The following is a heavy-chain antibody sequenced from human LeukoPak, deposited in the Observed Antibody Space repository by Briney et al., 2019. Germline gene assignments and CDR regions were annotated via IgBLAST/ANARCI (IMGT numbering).Heavy chain of an antibody. D-gene: IGHD4-23*01. J-gene: IGHJ4*02. Sequence: PGRSLRLSCAASGFTFSSYAMHWVRQAPGKGLEWVAVISYDGSNKYYADSVKGRFTISRDNSKNTLFLQMNSLRAEDTAVYFCATDLGGGGNSEDYWGQGTLVTVSS. CDR2: ISYDGSNK. CDR3: ATDLGGGGNSEDY. CDR1: GFTFSSYA. V-gene: IGHV3-30-3*01.